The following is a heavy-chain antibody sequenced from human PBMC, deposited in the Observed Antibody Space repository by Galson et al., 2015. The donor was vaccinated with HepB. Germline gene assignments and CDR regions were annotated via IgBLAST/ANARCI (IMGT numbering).Heavy chain of an antibody. CDR3: AGAGRGIQLWYY. Sequence: SLRLSCAASGFTFRDYYMTWLRQAPGKGLEWDSYISTSSGDTNYADSVKGRFTIPRDNAKNSLYLQMNSLRAEDTAVYYCAGAGRGIQLWYYWGQGTPVTVSS. CDR1: GFTFRDYY. J-gene: IGHJ4*02. V-gene: IGHV3-11*06. CDR2: ISTSSGDT. D-gene: IGHD5-18*01.